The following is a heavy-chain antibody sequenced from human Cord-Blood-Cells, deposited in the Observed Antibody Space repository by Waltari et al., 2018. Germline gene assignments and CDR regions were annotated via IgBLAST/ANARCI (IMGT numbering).Heavy chain of an antibody. D-gene: IGHD3-3*01. V-gene: IGHV4-34*01. CDR2: INRSGST. CDR3: VEWPPDAFDI. CDR1: GGSFSGYY. Sequence: QVQLQQWGAGLLKPSETLSLTCAVYGGSFSGYYWSWIRQPPGKGREWIGEINRSGSTNYNPSLKSRVTISVDTSKNQFSLKLSSVTAADTAVYYCVEWPPDAFDIWGQGTMVTVSS. J-gene: IGHJ3*02.